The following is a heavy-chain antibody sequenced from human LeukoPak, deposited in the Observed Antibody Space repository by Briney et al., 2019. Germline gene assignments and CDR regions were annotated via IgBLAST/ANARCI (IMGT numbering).Heavy chain of an antibody. V-gene: IGHV3-30*18. CDR1: GFTFSSYG. J-gene: IGHJ4*02. Sequence: GGSLRLSCAASGFTFSSYGMHWVRQAPGKGLEWVAVISYDGSNKYYADSVKGRFTISRDNSKNTLYLQMNSLRAEDTAVYYCAKLADSGGSGGFDYWGQGTLVTVSS. CDR2: ISYDGSNK. D-gene: IGHD2-15*01. CDR3: AKLADSGGSGGFDY.